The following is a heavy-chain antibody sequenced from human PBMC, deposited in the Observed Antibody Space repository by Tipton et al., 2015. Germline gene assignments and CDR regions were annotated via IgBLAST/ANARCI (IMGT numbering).Heavy chain of an antibody. V-gene: IGHV3-23*01. Sequence: SLRLSCVVSGFTYYNYAMTWVRQAPGKGLEWVSAISASGDSTYYVDSVKGRFTISRDRSKNTLYLQMNSLRAEDTAVYYCAKVDGSLSRKYYYGMDVWGQGTTVTVSS. CDR3: AKVDGSLSRKYYYGMDV. D-gene: IGHD3/OR15-3a*01. CDR1: GFTYYNYA. CDR2: ISASGDST. J-gene: IGHJ6*02.